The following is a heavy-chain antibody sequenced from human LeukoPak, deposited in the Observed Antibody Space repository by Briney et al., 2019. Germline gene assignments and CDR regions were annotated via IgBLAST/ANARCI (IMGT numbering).Heavy chain of an antibody. CDR1: GYTFTGYY. Sequence: GASVKVSCKASGYTFTGYYMHWVRQAPGQGLEWMGWINPNSGGTNYAQKFQGRVTITADESTSTAYMELSSLRSEDTAVYYCARGIDGSPNWFDPWGQGTLVTVSS. CDR2: INPNSGGT. V-gene: IGHV1-2*02. CDR3: ARGIDGSPNWFDP. J-gene: IGHJ5*02. D-gene: IGHD5-24*01.